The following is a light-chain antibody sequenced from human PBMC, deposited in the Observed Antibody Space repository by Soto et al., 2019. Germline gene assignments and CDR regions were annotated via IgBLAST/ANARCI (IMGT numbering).Light chain of an antibody. Sequence: DIQMTKSPSSLSASVGDRVTISCRASQSISNYLAWYQQKPGKVPKLLIYATSTLQSGVPSRFSGSGSWTDFSLTISSLQPEDVATYYCQKYNSAPHTFGQGTKLEIK. CDR3: QKYNSAPHT. J-gene: IGKJ2*01. CDR1: QSISNY. CDR2: ATS. V-gene: IGKV1-27*01.